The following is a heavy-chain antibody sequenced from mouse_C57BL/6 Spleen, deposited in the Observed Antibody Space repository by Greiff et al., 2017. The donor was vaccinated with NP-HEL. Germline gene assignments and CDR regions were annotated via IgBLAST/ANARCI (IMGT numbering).Heavy chain of an antibody. CDR2: IDPNSGGT. D-gene: IGHD1-1*01. CDR3: ASWGITTVVVPFDY. J-gene: IGHJ2*01. Sequence: QVQLQQPGAELVKPGASVKLSCKASGYTFTSYWMHWVKQRPGRGLEWIGRIDPNSGGTKYNEKFKSKATLTVDKPSSTAYMQLSSLTSEDSAVYYCASWGITTVVVPFDYWGQGTTLTVSS. V-gene: IGHV1-72*01. CDR1: GYTFTSYW.